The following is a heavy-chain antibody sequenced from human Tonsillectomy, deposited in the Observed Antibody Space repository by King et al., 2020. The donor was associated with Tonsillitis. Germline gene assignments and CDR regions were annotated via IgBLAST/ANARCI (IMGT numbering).Heavy chain of an antibody. CDR2: VGSGGTVK. V-gene: IGHV3-30*02. J-gene: IGHJ6*02. CDR3: GKDAKGATPRPYGVDV. CDR1: GFTFSHYN. Sequence: VQLVESGGGVVQPGGSLTISCAASGFTFSHYNIYWVRQAPGKGLEWVAFVGSGGTVKYYGDSVKGRLTVSRDNSKKTVSLHMNRLRADDTAVYYCGKDAKGATPRPYGVDVWGRGTTVIVS. D-gene: IGHD4-23*01.